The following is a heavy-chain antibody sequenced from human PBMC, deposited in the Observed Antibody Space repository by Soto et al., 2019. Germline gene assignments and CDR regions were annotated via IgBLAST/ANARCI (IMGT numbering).Heavy chain of an antibody. J-gene: IGHJ6*02. CDR3: ARDTVVNYYYYGLDV. CDR2: IYYSGST. V-gene: IGHV4-30-4*01. D-gene: IGHD2-15*01. Sequence: QVQLQESGPGLVKPSQTLSLTCAVSGGSISSGDYWSWIRQPPGKGLEWIGNIYYSGSTYYNPSLKSRVTISVDTSKNQFSLKLSSVTAADTAIYYCARDTVVNYYYYGLDVWDQGTTVTVSS. CDR1: GGSISSGDY.